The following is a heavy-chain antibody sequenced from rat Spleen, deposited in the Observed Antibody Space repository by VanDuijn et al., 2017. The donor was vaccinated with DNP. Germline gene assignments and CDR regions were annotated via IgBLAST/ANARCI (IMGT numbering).Heavy chain of an antibody. D-gene: IGHD1-3*01. Sequence: QVQLKESGPGLVQSSQTLSLTCTVAGFSLTSYNVHWVRQPPGKGLEWMGVIWNSGGTRYNSALKSRLTIIKDTSKSQVFLKMNSLQTEDTATYYCASTLVNYGTYGYYAMDAWGQGTSVTVSS. CDR1: GFSLTSYN. V-gene: IGHV2-41*01. CDR2: IWNSGGT. J-gene: IGHJ4*01. CDR3: ASTLVNYGTYGYYAMDA.